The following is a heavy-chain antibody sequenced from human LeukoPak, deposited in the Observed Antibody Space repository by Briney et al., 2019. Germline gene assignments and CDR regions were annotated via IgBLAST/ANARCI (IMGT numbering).Heavy chain of an antibody. CDR2: INPNSGGT. CDR3: AREGSSWYYFDN. CDR1: GYTFTGYY. V-gene: IGHV1-2*06. Sequence: ASVKVSCKASGYTFTGYYIHWARQAPGQGLEWLGRINPNSGGTNFAQKFQGRVTMTGDTSISTAYMELSRLRSDDTAVYYCAREGSSWYYFDNWGQGTLVTVSS. J-gene: IGHJ4*02. D-gene: IGHD6-13*01.